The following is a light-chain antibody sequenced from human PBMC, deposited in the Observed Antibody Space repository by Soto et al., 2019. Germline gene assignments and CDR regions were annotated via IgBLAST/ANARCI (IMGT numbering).Light chain of an antibody. CDR2: DAS. J-gene: IGKJ5*01. V-gene: IGKV3D-20*02. Sequence: EIVLTQSPGTLSLSPGERATLSCGVSQSVSSSYLAWYQQKPGQAPRLLIYDASNRATGIPARFSGSGSGTDFTLTISSLEPEDFAVYYCQQRSNWPITFGQGTRLEIK. CDR1: QSVSSSY. CDR3: QQRSNWPIT.